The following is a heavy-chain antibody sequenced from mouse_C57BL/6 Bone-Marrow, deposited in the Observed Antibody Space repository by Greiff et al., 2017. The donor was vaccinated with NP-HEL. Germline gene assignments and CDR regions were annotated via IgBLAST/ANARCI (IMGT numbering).Heavy chain of an antibody. V-gene: IGHV5-4*01. Sequence: EVNVVESGGGLVKPGGSLKLSCAASGFTFSSYAMSWVRQTPEKRLEWVATISDGGSYTYYPDNVKGRFTISRDNAKNNLYLQMSHLKSEDTAMYYCARDDWDAMDYWGQGTSVTVSS. D-gene: IGHD4-1*01. CDR2: ISDGGSYT. CDR1: GFTFSSYA. J-gene: IGHJ4*01. CDR3: ARDDWDAMDY.